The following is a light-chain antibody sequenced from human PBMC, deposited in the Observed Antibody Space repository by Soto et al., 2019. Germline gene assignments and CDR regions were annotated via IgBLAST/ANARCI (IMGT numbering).Light chain of an antibody. V-gene: IGLV2-14*01. CDR2: DVS. CDR1: SSDVGGYNY. J-gene: IGLJ1*01. CDR3: SSYTSSSTLLDV. Sequence: QSALTQPASVSGSPGQSITISCTGTSSDVGGYNYVSWYQQHPGKAPKLMIYDVSNRPSGVSNRFSGSKSGNTAYLTISGLQAEDEADYYCSSYTSSSTLLDVFGTGTKVTVL.